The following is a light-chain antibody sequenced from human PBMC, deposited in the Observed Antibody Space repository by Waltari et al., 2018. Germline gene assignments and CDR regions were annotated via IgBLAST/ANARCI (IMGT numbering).Light chain of an antibody. J-gene: IGLJ2*01. V-gene: IGLV1-40*01. CDR2: SNT. CDR1: RSNIGAGYD. CDR3: QSYDSSLSGSVV. Sequence: QSVLTQPPSVSGAPGQRVTISCTGSRSNIGAGYDVHWYQQLPGTVPNLLITSNTNRPSGVPDRFSGSRSDTAASLAITGLQTEDEADYYCQSYDSSLSGSVVFGGGTKLTVL.